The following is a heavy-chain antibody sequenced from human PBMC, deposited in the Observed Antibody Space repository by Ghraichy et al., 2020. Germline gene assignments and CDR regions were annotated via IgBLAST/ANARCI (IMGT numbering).Heavy chain of an antibody. Sequence: GGSLRLACAASGFTFSNAWMSWVRQAPGKGLEWVGRIKSKTDGGTTDYAAPVKGRFTISRDDSKNTLYLQMNSLKTEDTAVYYCTTDHWYGSGSDYYYGMDVWGQGTTVTVSS. J-gene: IGHJ6*02. CDR3: TTDHWYGSGSDYYYGMDV. CDR2: IKSKTDGGTT. D-gene: IGHD3-10*01. V-gene: IGHV3-15*01. CDR1: GFTFSNAW.